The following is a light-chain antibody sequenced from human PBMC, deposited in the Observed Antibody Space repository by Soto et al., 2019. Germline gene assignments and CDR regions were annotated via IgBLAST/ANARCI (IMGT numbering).Light chain of an antibody. CDR3: SSYASSSPHVV. CDR1: SSDVGAYNY. Sequence: QSALTQPASVSGSPGQSITISCTGTSSDVGAYNYVSWYQQHPGKAPKLMIYEVSNRPSGVSNRFSGSKSGNTASLTISGLQAEDEADYYCSSYASSSPHVVLGGGTQLTVL. V-gene: IGLV2-14*01. CDR2: EVS. J-gene: IGLJ2*01.